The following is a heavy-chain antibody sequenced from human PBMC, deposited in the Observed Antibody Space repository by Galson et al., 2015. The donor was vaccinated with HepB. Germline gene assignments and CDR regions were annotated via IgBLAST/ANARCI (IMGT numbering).Heavy chain of an antibody. CDR1: GFTFTSSA. D-gene: IGHD2-2*01. Sequence: SVKVSCKASGFTFTSSAMQWVRQARGQRLEWIGWIVVGSGNTNYAQKFQERVTITRDMSTSTAYMELSSLRSEDTAVYYCAALGYCSSTSCYADAFDIWGQGTMVTVSP. V-gene: IGHV1-58*02. J-gene: IGHJ3*02. CDR2: IVVGSGNT. CDR3: AALGYCSSTSCYADAFDI.